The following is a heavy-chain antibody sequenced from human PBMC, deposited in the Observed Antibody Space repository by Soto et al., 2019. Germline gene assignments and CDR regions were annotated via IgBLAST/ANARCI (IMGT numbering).Heavy chain of an antibody. Sequence: GSLRLSCEASGITFRTHWLSWVRQAPGKGLEWVADVQPDGSEGNYVDSVKGRFTISRDNAKNSLFLQMNSLRGEDTAIYYCARGTNWSFDYWGQGTPVTVSS. CDR1: GITFRTHW. CDR3: ARGTNWSFDY. J-gene: IGHJ4*02. V-gene: IGHV3-7*05. CDR2: VQPDGSEG.